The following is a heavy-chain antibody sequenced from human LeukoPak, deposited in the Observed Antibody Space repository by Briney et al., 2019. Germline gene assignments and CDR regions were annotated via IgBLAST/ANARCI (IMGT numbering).Heavy chain of an antibody. V-gene: IGHV4-59*12. D-gene: IGHD3-10*01. CDR2: IYHSGST. CDR1: GGSFSTYY. J-gene: IGHJ4*02. CDR3: ARGGYGSGSYYKTPRYYFDY. Sequence: PSETLSLTCTVTGGSFSTYYWSWIRQPPGKGLEWIGYIYHSGSTYYNPSLKSRVTISVDRSKNQFSLKLSSVTAADTAVYYCARGGYGSGSYYKTPRYYFDYWGQGTLVTVSS.